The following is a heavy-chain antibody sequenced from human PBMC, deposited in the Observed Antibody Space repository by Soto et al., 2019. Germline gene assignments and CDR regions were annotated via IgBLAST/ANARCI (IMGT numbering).Heavy chain of an antibody. D-gene: IGHD4-17*01. CDR2: IYYSGST. CDR3: ARGDYMSGYFDY. V-gene: IGHV4-59*01. J-gene: IGHJ4*02. CDR1: GGSISSYC. Sequence: ASETLSLTCTVSGGSISSYCWSWIRQPPGKGLEWIGYIYYSGSTNYNPSLKSRVTISVDTSKNQFSLKLSSVTAADTAVYYCARGDYMSGYFDYWGQGTLVTVSS.